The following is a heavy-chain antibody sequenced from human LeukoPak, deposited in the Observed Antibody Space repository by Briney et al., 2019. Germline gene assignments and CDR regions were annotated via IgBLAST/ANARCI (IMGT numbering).Heavy chain of an antibody. V-gene: IGHV4-34*01. CDR3: ARGSRVRYFDWSHRAFYMDV. D-gene: IGHD3-9*01. CDR1: GVSLSGYY. J-gene: IGHJ6*03. Sequence: SETLSLTCAVSGVSLSGYYWTWIRQPPGKGLEWLGEINHSGSTNYNPSLKSRVTISVDTSRKQFFLSLSSVTAADTAMYYCARGSRVRYFDWSHRAFYMDVWGKGTTVTVSS. CDR2: INHSGST.